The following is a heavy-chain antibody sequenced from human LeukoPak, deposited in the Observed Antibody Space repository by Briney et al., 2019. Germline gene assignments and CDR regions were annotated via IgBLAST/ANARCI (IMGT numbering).Heavy chain of an antibody. J-gene: IGHJ4*02. CDR3: ARHLRSRISRAVAGKIDY. V-gene: IGHV4-39*01. D-gene: IGHD6-19*01. CDR2: IYYSGST. CDR1: GGSISSSSYY. Sequence: SETLSLTCTVSGGSISSSSYYWGWIRQPPGKGLEWIGSIYYSGSTYYNPSLKSRVTISVDTSKNQFSLKLSSVTAADTAVYYCARHLRSRISRAVAGKIDYWGQGTLVTVSS.